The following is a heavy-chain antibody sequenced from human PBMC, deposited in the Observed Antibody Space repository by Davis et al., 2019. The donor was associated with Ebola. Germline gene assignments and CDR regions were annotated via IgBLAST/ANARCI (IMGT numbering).Heavy chain of an antibody. CDR3: APTMVGGYFDY. CDR2: IVVGSGNT. J-gene: IGHJ4*02. CDR1: GFTFTSSA. V-gene: IGHV1-58*02. Sequence: SVKVSCKASGFTFTSSAMQWVRQARGQRLEWIGWIVVGSGNTNYAQKFQGRVTITADKSTSTAYMELSSLRSEDTAVYYCAPTMVGGYFDYWGQGTLVTVSS. D-gene: IGHD3-10*01.